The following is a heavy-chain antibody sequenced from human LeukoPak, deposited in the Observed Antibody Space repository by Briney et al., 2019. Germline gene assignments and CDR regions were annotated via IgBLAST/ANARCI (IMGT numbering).Heavy chain of an antibody. Sequence: SETLSLTCTVSGGSISGTYYWSWIRQPPGKGLEWIGYIYYTGTTDSNPSLKSRVTISLDTSKNQFSLKLSSVTAADTAVYYCARERSSGWKYYFDYWGQGTLVTVSS. J-gene: IGHJ4*02. V-gene: IGHV4-59*12. CDR1: GGSISGTYY. CDR2: IYYTGTT. D-gene: IGHD6-19*01. CDR3: ARERSSGWKYYFDY.